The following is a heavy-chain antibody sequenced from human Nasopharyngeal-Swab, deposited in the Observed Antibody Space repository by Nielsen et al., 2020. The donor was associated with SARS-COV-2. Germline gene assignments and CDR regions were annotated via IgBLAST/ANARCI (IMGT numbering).Heavy chain of an antibody. CDR2: INPNSGGT. CDR3: ARDPRDRYYYDSSGYQTPGFDY. J-gene: IGHJ4*02. Sequence: ASVKVSCKASGYTFTGYYMHWVRQAPGQGLEWMGWINPNSGGTNYAQKFQGRVTMTRDTSTSTVYMELSSLRSEDTAVYYCARDPRDRYYYDSSGYQTPGFDYWGQGTLVTVSS. CDR1: GYTFTGYY. V-gene: IGHV1-2*02. D-gene: IGHD3-22*01.